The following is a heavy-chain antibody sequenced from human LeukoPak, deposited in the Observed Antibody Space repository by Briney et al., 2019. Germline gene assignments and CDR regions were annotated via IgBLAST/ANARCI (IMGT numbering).Heavy chain of an antibody. Sequence: SETLSLTCTVSGGSISSSSNFWGWIRQPPGKGLEWIGSLYYSGSTYYNPSLKSRVTISVDTSKNQFSLKLSSVTAADTAVYFCARGFRGDNFDYWGQGTLVTVSS. J-gene: IGHJ4*02. V-gene: IGHV4-39*07. CDR3: ARGFRGDNFDY. CDR1: GGSISSSSNF. CDR2: LYYSGST. D-gene: IGHD7-27*01.